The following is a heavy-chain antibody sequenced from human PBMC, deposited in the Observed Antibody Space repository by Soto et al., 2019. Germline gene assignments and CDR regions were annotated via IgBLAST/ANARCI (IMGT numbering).Heavy chain of an antibody. CDR3: LVVPAAQSPWGFDI. J-gene: IGHJ3*02. Sequence: ASVKVSCKASGYTFTSYYMHWVRQAPGQGLEWMGIINPSGGSTSYAQKFQGRVTMTRDTSTSTVYMELSSLRSEDTAVYFCLVVPAAQSPWGFDIWGQGTMVTV. CDR2: INPSGGST. D-gene: IGHD2-2*01. V-gene: IGHV1-46*01. CDR1: GYTFTSYY.